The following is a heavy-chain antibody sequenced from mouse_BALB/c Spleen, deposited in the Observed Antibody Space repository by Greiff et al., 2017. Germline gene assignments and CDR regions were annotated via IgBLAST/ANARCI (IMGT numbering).Heavy chain of an antibody. Sequence: EVQLVESGGGLVKPGGSLKLSCAASGFAFSSYDMSWVRQTPEKRLEWVAYISSGGGSTYYPNTVKGRFTISRDNAKNNLYLQMSSLKSADTAMYDCARHYGSRDYYAMDYWGQGTSVTVSS. CDR2: ISSGGGST. CDR1: GFAFSSYD. J-gene: IGHJ4*01. V-gene: IGHV5-12-1*01. CDR3: ARHYGSRDYYAMDY. D-gene: IGHD1-1*01.